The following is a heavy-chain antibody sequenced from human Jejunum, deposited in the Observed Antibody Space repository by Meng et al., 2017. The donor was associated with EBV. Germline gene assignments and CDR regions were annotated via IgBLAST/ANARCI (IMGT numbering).Heavy chain of an antibody. Sequence: VRLVQLGAEVKKAGFSVKVSCKASGGTFSNYAFSWVRQAPGQGLEWMGGVIPIFATANYAQRFQGRVTITADKSTSTAYMELRSLRSEDTAVYYCARSSGGVVADYFDYWGQGTLVTVSS. D-gene: IGHD3-16*02. CDR3: ARSSGGVVADYFDY. J-gene: IGHJ4*02. CDR1: GGTFSNYA. V-gene: IGHV1-69*06. CDR2: VIPIFATA.